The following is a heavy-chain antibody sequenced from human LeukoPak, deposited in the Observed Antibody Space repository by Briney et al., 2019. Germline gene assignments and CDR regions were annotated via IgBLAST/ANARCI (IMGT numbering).Heavy chain of an antibody. CDR3: ARETLMDYGMDV. CDR1: RFTFSRYA. D-gene: IGHD2-8*01. Sequence: PEGSLRLSCAASRFTFSRYAMHWVRQAPGKGLEYVSGISSNGGSTYYANSVKGRFTISRDNSKNTLYLQMGSLRTEDMAVYYCARETLMDYGMDVWGQGTTVTVSS. CDR2: ISSNGGST. J-gene: IGHJ6*02. V-gene: IGHV3-64*01.